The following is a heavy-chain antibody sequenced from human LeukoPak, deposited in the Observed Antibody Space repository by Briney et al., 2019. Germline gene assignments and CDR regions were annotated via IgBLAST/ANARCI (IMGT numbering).Heavy chain of an antibody. D-gene: IGHD3-10*01. CDR3: ARVRGSGSDNAFDI. CDR2: IGTAGDT. V-gene: IGHV3-13*01. CDR1: GFTFSSYD. Sequence: GGSLRLSCAASGFTFSSYDMHWVRQATGKGLEWVSAIGTAGDTYYPGSVKGRFTISRENAKNSLYLQMNSLRAGDTAVYYCARVRGSGSDNAFDIWGQGTMVTVSS. J-gene: IGHJ3*02.